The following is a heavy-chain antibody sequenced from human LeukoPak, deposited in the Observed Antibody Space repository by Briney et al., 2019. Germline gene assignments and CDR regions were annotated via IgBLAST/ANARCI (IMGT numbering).Heavy chain of an antibody. CDR2: INSDGTIT. D-gene: IGHD2-2*02. CDR3: ARGTALQVY. Sequence: GGSLRLSCAASGFTFSPYWMHGVRQVPGKGLVWVSDINSDGTITHYADSVKGRFTVSRDNAQDTLYLQMNSLRAEDTAVYYCARGTALQVYWGQGTLVTVSS. CDR1: GFTFSPYW. V-gene: IGHV3-74*01. J-gene: IGHJ4*02.